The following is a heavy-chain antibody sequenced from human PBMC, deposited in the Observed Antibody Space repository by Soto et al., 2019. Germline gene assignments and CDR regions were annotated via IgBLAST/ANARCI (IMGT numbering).Heavy chain of an antibody. V-gene: IGHV3-23*01. CDR1: GFTFSSYA. CDR2: ISGSGGTT. Sequence: EVQLLQSGGGLVQPGGSLSLSCAASGFTFSSYAMRWVRQAPGKGLEWVSSISGSGGTTYYTDSVRGRFTVSRDNSKNPLQLQMNSLRAADTAGYYCGKGNGGHAFDIWGQGTTVTVSS. CDR3: GKGNGGHAFDI. J-gene: IGHJ3*02.